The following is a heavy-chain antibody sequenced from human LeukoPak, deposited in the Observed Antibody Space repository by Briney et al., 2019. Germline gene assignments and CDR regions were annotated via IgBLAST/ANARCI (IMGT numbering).Heavy chain of an antibody. J-gene: IGHJ6*02. V-gene: IGHV3-30*03. Sequence: GGSLRLSCAAPGFTFSSYGMHWVRQAPGKGLEGVAVISYDGSNKYYADSVKGRFTISRDNSKNTLYLQLNSLRAEDTAVYYCARYYGSGRGYYGMDVWGQGTTVTVSS. CDR1: GFTFSSYG. CDR2: ISYDGSNK. D-gene: IGHD3-10*01. CDR3: ARYYGSGRGYYGMDV.